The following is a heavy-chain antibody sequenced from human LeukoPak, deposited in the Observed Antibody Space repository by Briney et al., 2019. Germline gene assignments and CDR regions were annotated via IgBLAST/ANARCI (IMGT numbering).Heavy chain of an antibody. Sequence: GRSLRLSCAASGFTFSSYGMHWVRQAPGEGLEWVSSISSSSSYIYYTDSVKGRFTISRDNARNSLYLQMNSLRAEDTAVYYCASLAVDASGGFDIWGQGTMVTVSS. CDR2: ISSSSSYI. CDR1: GFTFSSYG. CDR3: ASLAVDASGGFDI. J-gene: IGHJ3*02. D-gene: IGHD6-19*01. V-gene: IGHV3-21*01.